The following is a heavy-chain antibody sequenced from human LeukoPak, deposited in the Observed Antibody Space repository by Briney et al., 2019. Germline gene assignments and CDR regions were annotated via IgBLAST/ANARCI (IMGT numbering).Heavy chain of an antibody. D-gene: IGHD3-22*01. J-gene: IGHJ5*02. CDR3: ARDLGAYYDSSDNWFDP. Sequence: GGSLRLSCAASGFTFSSYWMHWVRQAPGKGLVWVSRINTDGSSTSYADSVKGRFTISRDNAKNTLYLQMNSMRAEDKALYYCARDLGAYYDSSDNWFDPWGQGTLVTVSS. CDR1: GFTFSSYW. V-gene: IGHV3-74*01. CDR2: INTDGSST.